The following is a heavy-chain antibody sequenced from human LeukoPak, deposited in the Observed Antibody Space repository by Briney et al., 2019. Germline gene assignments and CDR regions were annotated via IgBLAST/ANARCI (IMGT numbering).Heavy chain of an antibody. V-gene: IGHV1-2*02. CDR3: ARADLLYCSITSCSSFDY. CDR2: ISPNSGGT. Sequence: ASVKVSCKASGYTFTGYYMHWVRQAPGQGLEWMGWISPNSGGTDYAQRFQGRVTMTRDTSITTAYMEMNSLNSDDTGVYYCARADLLYCSITSCSSFDYWGQGTLVTVSS. J-gene: IGHJ4*02. CDR1: GYTFTGYY. D-gene: IGHD2-2*01.